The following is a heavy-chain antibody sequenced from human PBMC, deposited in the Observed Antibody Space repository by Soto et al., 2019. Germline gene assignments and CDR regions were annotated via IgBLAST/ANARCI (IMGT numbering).Heavy chain of an antibody. Sequence: GGSLRLSCAASGFTFSSYAMHWVRQAPGKGLEWVAVISYDGSNKYYADSVKGRFTISRDNSKNTLYLQMNSLRAEDTAVYYCARDHSITMVRGVIYYYYGMDVWGQGTTVTVSS. V-gene: IGHV3-30-3*01. CDR2: ISYDGSNK. CDR3: ARDHSITMVRGVIYYYYGMDV. D-gene: IGHD3-10*01. J-gene: IGHJ6*02. CDR1: GFTFSSYA.